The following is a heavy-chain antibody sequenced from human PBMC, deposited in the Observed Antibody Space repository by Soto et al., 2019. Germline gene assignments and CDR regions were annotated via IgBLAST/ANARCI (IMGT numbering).Heavy chain of an antibody. CDR3: ARDYGDDPGYYGMDV. D-gene: IGHD4-17*01. V-gene: IGHV1-69*13. Sequence: ASVKVSCKASGGTFSSYAISWVRQAPGQGLEWMGGIIPIFGTANYAQKFQGRVTITADESTSTAYMELNSLRAEDTAFYYCARDYGDDPGYYGMDVWGQGTTVTVSS. J-gene: IGHJ6*02. CDR1: GGTFSSYA. CDR2: IIPIFGTA.